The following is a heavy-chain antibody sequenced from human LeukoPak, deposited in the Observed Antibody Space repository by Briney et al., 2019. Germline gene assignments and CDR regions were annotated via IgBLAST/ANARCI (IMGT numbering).Heavy chain of an antibody. D-gene: IGHD2-15*01. CDR2: IYYSGST. V-gene: IGHV4-59*01. CDR1: GGSISSYY. J-gene: IGHJ6*03. Sequence: PSETLSLTCTVSGGSISSYYWSRIRQPPGKGLEWIGYIYYSGSTNYNPSLKSRVTISVDTSKNQFSLKLSSVTAADTAVYYCARTTEGYCRGRSCYSYYYYMDVWGKGTTVTVSS. CDR3: ARTTEGYCRGRSCYSYYYYMDV.